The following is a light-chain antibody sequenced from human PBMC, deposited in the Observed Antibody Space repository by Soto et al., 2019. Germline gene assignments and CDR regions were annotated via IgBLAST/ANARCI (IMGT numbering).Light chain of an antibody. CDR3: SSYAISTAYL. Sequence: QSVLAQPASVSGSPGQSTTISYTGTSSDVGGYDYVYWYQLQPGKAPKLMVFEVSTRPSGVSYRFSGSKSGNTASLTISGLQAEDGADYFCSSYAISTAYLFGTGTKV. J-gene: IGLJ1*01. V-gene: IGLV2-14*01. CDR1: SSDVGGYDY. CDR2: EVS.